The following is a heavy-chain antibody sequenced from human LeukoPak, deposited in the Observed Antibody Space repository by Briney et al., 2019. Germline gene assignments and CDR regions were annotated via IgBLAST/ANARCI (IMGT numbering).Heavy chain of an antibody. Sequence: PSETLSLTCAVSGGSISDYYWSWIRQPPVTGQEYIGNIHYSGRTNYNPSLKSRVTISVDTSNNQFSLRLSSVTAADTAVYYCARLVGVNRGSEDYWGQGTLVTVSS. CDR1: GGSISDYY. J-gene: IGHJ4*02. CDR3: ARLVGVNRGSEDY. V-gene: IGHV4-59*01. D-gene: IGHD7-27*01. CDR2: IHYSGRT.